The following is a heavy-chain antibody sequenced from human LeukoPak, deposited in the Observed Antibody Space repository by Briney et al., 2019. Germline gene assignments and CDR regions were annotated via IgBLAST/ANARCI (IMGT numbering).Heavy chain of an antibody. CDR2: ISGSGGST. V-gene: IGHV3-23*01. CDR1: GFTFSSYA. CDR3: ATRREYSSSRGY. D-gene: IGHD6-6*01. Sequence: GGSLGLSCAASGFTFSSYAMSWVRQAPGKGLEWVSAISGSGGSTYYADSVKGRFTISRDNSKNTLYLQMNSLRAEDTAVYYCATRREYSSSRGYWGQGTLVTVSS. J-gene: IGHJ4*02.